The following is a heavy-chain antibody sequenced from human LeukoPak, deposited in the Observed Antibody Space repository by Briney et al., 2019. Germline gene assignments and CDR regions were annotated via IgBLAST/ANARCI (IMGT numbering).Heavy chain of an antibody. J-gene: IGHJ4*02. V-gene: IGHV4-39*01. CDR1: GFTFSSYA. D-gene: IGHD3-10*01. CDR2: IYYSGST. Sequence: KPGGSLRLSCAASGFTFSSYAMSWVRQPPGKGLEWIGSIYYSGSTYYNPSLKSRVTISVDTSKNQFSLKLSSVTAADTAVYYCARSGTTGGYFDYWGQGTLVTVSS. CDR3: ARSGTTGGYFDY.